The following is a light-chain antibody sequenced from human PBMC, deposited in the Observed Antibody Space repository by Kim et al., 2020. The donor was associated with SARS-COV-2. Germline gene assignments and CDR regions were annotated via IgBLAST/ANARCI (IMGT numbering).Light chain of an antibody. Sequence: SASVGDRVTITCRASQSISRWLAWSQQKPGEAPKLLIHGASTLDRGVPSRFSGSGSGTEFTLTVSSLQPDDFATYYCHQYSTYPFTFGQGTKLEI. J-gene: IGKJ2*01. CDR2: GAS. V-gene: IGKV1-5*03. CDR1: QSISRW. CDR3: HQYSTYPFT.